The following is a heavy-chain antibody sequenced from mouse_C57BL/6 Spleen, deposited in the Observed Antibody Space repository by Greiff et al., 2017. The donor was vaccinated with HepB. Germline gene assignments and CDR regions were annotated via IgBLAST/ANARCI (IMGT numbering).Heavy chain of an antibody. V-gene: IGHV1-72*01. CDR3: ARSFITTVVADWYFDV. CDR2: IDPNSGGT. CDR1: GYTFTSYW. Sequence: QVQLQQPGAELVKPGASVKLSCKASGYTFTSYWMHWVKQRPGRGLEWIGRIDPNSGGTKYNEKFKSKATLPVDKPTSTAYMQLSSLTSEDSAVYYCARSFITTVVADWYFDVWGTGTTVTVSS. J-gene: IGHJ1*03. D-gene: IGHD1-1*01.